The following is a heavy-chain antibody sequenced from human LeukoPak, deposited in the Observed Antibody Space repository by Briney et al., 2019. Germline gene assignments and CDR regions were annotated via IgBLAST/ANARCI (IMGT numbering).Heavy chain of an antibody. V-gene: IGHV4-39*07. Sequence: ASETLSLTCNVSGGSISTSRYQWGWIRQPPGKRLDWIGNIFYRGSTYYNPSLRSRVTVSVDTSNNQFSLKLTSVTAADTAVYYCARDRWNDVPFDYWGQGTLVTVSS. J-gene: IGHJ4*02. CDR3: ARDRWNDVPFDY. CDR2: IFYRGST. D-gene: IGHD1-1*01. CDR1: GGSISTSRYQ.